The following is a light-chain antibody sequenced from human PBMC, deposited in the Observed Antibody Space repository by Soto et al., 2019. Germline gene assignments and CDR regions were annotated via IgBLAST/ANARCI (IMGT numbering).Light chain of an antibody. CDR1: QSVSNTY. Sequence: EIVLTQSPGTLSLSPGERATLSCRASQSVSNTYLAWYQQKPGQAPRLLIYDASSRATDIPDRFSGSGSGTDFPLTISRLEPEDFAVYYCQQYGRSPGLFTFGPGTKVDIK. J-gene: IGKJ3*01. CDR2: DAS. V-gene: IGKV3-20*01. CDR3: QQYGRSPGLFT.